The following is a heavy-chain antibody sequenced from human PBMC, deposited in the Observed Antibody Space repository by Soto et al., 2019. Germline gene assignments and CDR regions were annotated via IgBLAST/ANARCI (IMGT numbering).Heavy chain of an antibody. CDR1: GFTFSTYG. CDR2: ISFDGSNK. Sequence: QVQLVESGGGVVQPGRSLRLSCAASGFTFSTYGLHWVRQAPGKGLEWVAVISFDGSNKYYADSVKGRFTISRDNSKNTLYLQMNSLRADDTAIYYCAKGGSADPGDGSCHFWGQGTLVTVSS. V-gene: IGHV3-30*18. CDR3: AKGGSADPGDGSCHF. J-gene: IGHJ4*02. D-gene: IGHD2-15*01.